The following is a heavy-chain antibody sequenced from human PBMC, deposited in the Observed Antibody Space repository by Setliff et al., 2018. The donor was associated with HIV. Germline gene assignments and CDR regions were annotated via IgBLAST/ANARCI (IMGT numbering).Heavy chain of an antibody. CDR3: ARSVIGYYYYGMDV. J-gene: IGHJ6*02. V-gene: IGHV3-30*02. D-gene: IGHD3-10*01. Sequence: GGSLRLSCAASGFTFSSYGMHWVRQAPGKGLEWVAFIRSDGSNKYYADSVKGRFTISRDNSKNTLYLQMNSLRAEDTAVYYCARSVIGYYYYGMDVWGQGTLVTVSS. CDR1: GFTFSSYG. CDR2: IRSDGSNK.